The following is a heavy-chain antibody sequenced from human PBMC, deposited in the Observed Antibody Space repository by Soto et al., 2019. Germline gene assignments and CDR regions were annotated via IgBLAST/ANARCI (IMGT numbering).Heavy chain of an antibody. D-gene: IGHD2-15*01. CDR2: IYYSGST. V-gene: IGHV4-31*03. CDR3: ARDHSVLPLGY. Sequence: PSETMSHSYTVSDGSIRSGGDYWSWIRQHPGKGLEWIGYIYYSGSTYYNPSLKSRVTISVDTSKNQFSLKLSSVTAADTAVYYCARDHSVLPLGYWGQGTLVTVSS. J-gene: IGHJ4*02. CDR1: DGSIRSGGDY.